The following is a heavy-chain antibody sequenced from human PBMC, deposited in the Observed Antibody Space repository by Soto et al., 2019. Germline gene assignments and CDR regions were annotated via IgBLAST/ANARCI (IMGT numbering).Heavy chain of an antibody. V-gene: IGHV1-18*04. Sequence: ASVKVSCKASGFGLINYGFTWVRQAPGQGLEWMGWISAYNGNTIYAQNLQGRLTMTRDTSTSTAYMELRSLRSDDTAVYYCARLGVTTSVYYYTMDVWRQGTTVTVSS. CDR3: ARLGVTTSVYYYTMDV. J-gene: IGHJ6*02. D-gene: IGHD4-4*01. CDR2: ISAYNGNT. CDR1: GFGLINYG.